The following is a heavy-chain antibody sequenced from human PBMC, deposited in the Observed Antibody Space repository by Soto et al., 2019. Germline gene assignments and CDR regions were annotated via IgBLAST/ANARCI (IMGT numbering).Heavy chain of an antibody. CDR2: INPNSGGT. V-gene: IGHV1-2*04. CDR1: GYTFTGYY. CDR3: ARGAAPLDYYYYGMDV. J-gene: IGHJ6*02. Sequence: ASVKVSCKASGYTFTGYYMHWVRQAPGQGLEWMGWINPNSGGTNYAQKFQGWVTMTRDTSISTAYMELSRLRSDDTAVYYCARGAAPLDYYYYGMDVWGQGTTVTV. D-gene: IGHD2-15*01.